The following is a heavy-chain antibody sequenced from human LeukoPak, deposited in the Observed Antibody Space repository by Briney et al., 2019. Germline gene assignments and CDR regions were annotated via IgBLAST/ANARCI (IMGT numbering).Heavy chain of an antibody. D-gene: IGHD5-18*01. CDR3: ARGTVDTAMVVDYGMDV. Sequence: GGSLRPSCAASGFTFSSYGMHWVRQAPGKGLEWVAFIRYDGSNKYYADSVKGRFTISRDNSKNTLYLQMNSLRAEDTAMYYCARGTVDTAMVVDYGMDVWGKGTTVTVSS. V-gene: IGHV3-30*02. J-gene: IGHJ6*04. CDR1: GFTFSSYG. CDR2: IRYDGSNK.